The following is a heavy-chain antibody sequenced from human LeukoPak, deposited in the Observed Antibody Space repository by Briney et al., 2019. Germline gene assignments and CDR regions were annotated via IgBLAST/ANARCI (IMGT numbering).Heavy chain of an antibody. J-gene: IGHJ5*02. CDR2: IYYSGST. V-gene: IGHV4-59*01. CDR3: ARDSLYCSGGSCSRNWFDP. D-gene: IGHD2-15*01. Sequence: SETLSLTCTVSGGSISSYYWSWIRQPPGKGLEWIGYIYYSGSTNYNPSLKSRVTISVDTSKNQFSLKLSSVTAADTAAYYCARDSLYCSGGSCSRNWFDPWGQGTLVTVSS. CDR1: GGSISSYY.